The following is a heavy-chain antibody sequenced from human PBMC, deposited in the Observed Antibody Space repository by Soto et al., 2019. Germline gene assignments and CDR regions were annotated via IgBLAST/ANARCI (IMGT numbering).Heavy chain of an antibody. V-gene: IGHV4-39*01. D-gene: IGHD2-21*01. Sequence: SETLSLTCTVSGASVSRDSYYWGWVRQPPGKGLEWIGSIYYTGTTYYTPSLKSRVTISIDPSRNQFSLNLRSVTASDTAVYYCARQESVHVRPYSARFDFWGQGILVTVSS. J-gene: IGHJ4*02. CDR3: ARQESVHVRPYSARFDF. CDR2: IYYTGTT. CDR1: GASVSRDSYY.